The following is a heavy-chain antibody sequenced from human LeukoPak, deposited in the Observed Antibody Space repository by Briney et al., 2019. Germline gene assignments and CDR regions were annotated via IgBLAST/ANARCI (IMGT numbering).Heavy chain of an antibody. V-gene: IGHV3-30*02. CDR3: TKDITNYYIWDY. Sequence: PGGSLRLSCAASGFTFSSHAMHWVRQAPGKGLEWVAVIHGDGGDKYYAGSVKGRFTLSRDNSKDTLSLQMNSLRAEDTAVYYCTKDITNYYIWDYWGQGTLVTVSS. CDR1: GFTFSSHA. D-gene: IGHD4/OR15-4a*01. CDR2: IHGDGGDK. J-gene: IGHJ4*02.